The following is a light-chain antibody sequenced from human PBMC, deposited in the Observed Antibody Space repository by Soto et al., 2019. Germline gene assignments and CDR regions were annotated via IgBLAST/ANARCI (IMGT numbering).Light chain of an antibody. CDR2: GAS. Sequence: VGTQSPCTVSLSPGERATLSCRASQSVSSSYLAWYQQKPGQAPRLLIYGASSRATGIPDRFSGSGSGTDFTLTISRLEPEDFAVYYCQQYGSSPLWTFGQGTKVDI. CDR1: QSVSSSY. CDR3: QQYGSSPLWT. J-gene: IGKJ1*01. V-gene: IGKV3-20*01.